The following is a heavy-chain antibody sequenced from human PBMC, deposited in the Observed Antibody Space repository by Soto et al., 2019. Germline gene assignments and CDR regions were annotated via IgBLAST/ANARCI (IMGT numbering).Heavy chain of an antibody. Sequence: QVQLQESGPGLVKPSGTLSLTCAVSSGSITSSNWWSWVRQPPGKGLEWIGEIFHNGNTYYNPSLNSRVTISVDTSKNQFSVNLRSVTAADTAVYYCARRTWGMDVWGQGTTVTVSS. CDR1: SGSITSSNW. J-gene: IGHJ6*02. CDR2: IFHNGNT. CDR3: ARRTWGMDV. V-gene: IGHV4-4*02. D-gene: IGHD2-8*01.